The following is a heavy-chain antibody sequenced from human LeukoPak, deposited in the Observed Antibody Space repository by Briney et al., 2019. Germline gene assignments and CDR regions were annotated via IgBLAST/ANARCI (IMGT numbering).Heavy chain of an antibody. J-gene: IGHJ6*02. CDR3: HSLRITMIVVADKNYGMDV. Sequence: PGGSLRLSCAASGFTFSSYWMHWVRQAPGKGLVWVSRINSDGSSTSYADSVKGRFTISRDNSKNTLYLQMNSLRAEDTAVYYCHSLRITMIVVADKNYGMDVWGQGTTVTVSS. V-gene: IGHV3-74*01. CDR1: GFTFSSYW. D-gene: IGHD3-22*01. CDR2: INSDGSST.